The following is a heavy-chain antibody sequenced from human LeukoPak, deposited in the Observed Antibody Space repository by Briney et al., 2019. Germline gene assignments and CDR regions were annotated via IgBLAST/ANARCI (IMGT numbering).Heavy chain of an antibody. V-gene: IGHV1-69*05. CDR2: IIPIFGTA. J-gene: IGHJ6*03. CDR1: GYNFITYP. Sequence: SVKVSCKASGYNFITYPLIWVRQAPGQGLEWMGGIIPIFGTANYAQKFQGRVTITTDESTSTAYMELSSLRSEDTAVYYCARDRAEYYGSGSHPYYYYYMDVWGKGTTVTVSS. CDR3: ARDRAEYYGSGSHPYYYYYMDV. D-gene: IGHD3-10*01.